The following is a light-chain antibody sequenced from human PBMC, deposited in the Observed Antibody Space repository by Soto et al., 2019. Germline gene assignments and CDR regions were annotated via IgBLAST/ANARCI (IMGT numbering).Light chain of an antibody. Sequence: EIVMTQSPATLSVSPGERATLSCRASKSVSSTLAWYQQKPGQAPRLLIYGASTRATGIPARFSGSGSGTEFTLTISSLQSEDFAVYYCQQYNNWPLTFGGGTKVEIK. V-gene: IGKV3-15*01. CDR3: QQYNNWPLT. CDR2: GAS. CDR1: KSVSST. J-gene: IGKJ4*01.